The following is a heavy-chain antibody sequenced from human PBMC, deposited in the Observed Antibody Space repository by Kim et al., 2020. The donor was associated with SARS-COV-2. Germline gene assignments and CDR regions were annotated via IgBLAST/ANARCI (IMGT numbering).Heavy chain of an antibody. CDR2: INHSGST. CDR1: GGSFSGYY. Sequence: SETLSLTCAVYGGSFSGYYWSWIRQPPGKGLEWIGEINHSGSTNYNPSLKSRVTISVDTSKNQFSLKLSSVTAADTAVYYCARAVGVVVVAATRGGNFDYWGQGTLVTVSS. J-gene: IGHJ4*02. D-gene: IGHD2-15*01. CDR3: ARAVGVVVVAATRGGNFDY. V-gene: IGHV4-34*01.